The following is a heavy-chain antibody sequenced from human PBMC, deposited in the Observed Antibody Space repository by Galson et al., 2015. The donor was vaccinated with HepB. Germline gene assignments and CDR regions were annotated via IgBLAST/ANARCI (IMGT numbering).Heavy chain of an antibody. D-gene: IGHD2-15*01. J-gene: IGHJ4*02. CDR1: GFALSISD. CDR3: ARDPSSDRWSPWL. V-gene: IGHV3-48*04. CDR2: IVTVSTTI. Sequence: SLRLSCAVSGFALSISDMNWVRQAPGKGLEWVAYIVTVSTTINYADSVKGRFTISRHNAQNSLYMQMHSLRVEDTAIYYCARDPSSDRWSPWLWGQGTLVTVSS.